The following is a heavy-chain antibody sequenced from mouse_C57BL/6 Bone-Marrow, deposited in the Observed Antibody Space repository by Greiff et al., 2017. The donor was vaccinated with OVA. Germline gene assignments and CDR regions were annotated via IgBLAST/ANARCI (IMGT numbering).Heavy chain of an antibody. D-gene: IGHD2-13*01. Sequence: VQLQQSGAELVRPGASVTLSCKASGYTFTDYEMHWVKQTPVHGLEWIGAIDPETGGTAYNQKFKGKAILTADKSSSTAYMELRSLTAEDSAVYDCTREGEEWGQGTTRTVSS. CDR1: GYTFTDYE. CDR3: TREGEE. J-gene: IGHJ2*01. CDR2: IDPETGGT. V-gene: IGHV1-15*01.